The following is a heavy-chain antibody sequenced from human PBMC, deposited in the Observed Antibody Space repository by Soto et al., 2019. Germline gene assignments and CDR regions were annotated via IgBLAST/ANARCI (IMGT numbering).Heavy chain of an antibody. CDR1: GFPFSTSA. CDR2: ISGSSDAA. Sequence: EVQLLESGGGLVQPGGSLRLSCAASGFPFSTSAMNWVRQAPGKGLEWVSIISGSSDAAYYAESVKGRFASSRDNSKNTLYLQMNSLRAEDTAVYYCAKSSGSYPVYNGLSLWGQGTTVTV. V-gene: IGHV3-23*01. CDR3: AKSSGSYPVYNGLSL. J-gene: IGHJ6*02. D-gene: IGHD1-26*01.